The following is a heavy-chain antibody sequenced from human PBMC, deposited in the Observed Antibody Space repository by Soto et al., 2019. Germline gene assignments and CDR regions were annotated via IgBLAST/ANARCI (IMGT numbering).Heavy chain of an antibody. J-gene: IGHJ5*02. V-gene: IGHV1-3*01. CDR3: APSVIVATGTRNWFEP. CDR1: GYTFTNYA. Sequence: VQLVQSGAEVKKPGASVKVSCNASGYTFTNYAMHWVRQAPGQSLEWMGWINGGNGDTKYSQKFQERMTITRDTSASKADMELSSLRSEDSAVYYCAPSVIVATGTRNWFEPWGQGTLVTAAS. D-gene: IGHD3-22*01. CDR2: INGGNGDT.